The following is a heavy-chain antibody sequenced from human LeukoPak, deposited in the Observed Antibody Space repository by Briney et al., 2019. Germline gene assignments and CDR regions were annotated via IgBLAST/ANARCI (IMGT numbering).Heavy chain of an antibody. Sequence: PGRSLRLSCAASGFTFSSYAMHWVRQAPGKGLEWVAVISYDGSNKYYADSVKGRFTISRDNSKNTLYLQMNSLRAEDTAVYYCARGRDGYNFFDYWGQGTLVTVSS. CDR1: GFTFSSYA. D-gene: IGHD5-24*01. CDR2: ISYDGSNK. J-gene: IGHJ4*02. CDR3: ARGRDGYNFFDY. V-gene: IGHV3-30-3*01.